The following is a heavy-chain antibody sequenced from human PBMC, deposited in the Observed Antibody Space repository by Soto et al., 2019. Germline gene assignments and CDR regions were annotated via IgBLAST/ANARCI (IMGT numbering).Heavy chain of an antibody. V-gene: IGHV4-34*01. CDR1: GGSFSGYY. Sequence: QVQLQQWGAGLLKPSETLSLTCAVYGGSFSGYYWSWIRQPPGKGLEWIGEINHSGSTNYNPSLKSPVTIYEATSTNQFSMKLSSVTAADTALYFCARGPDRGSSSETYYYMDVWGEGTTVTVSS. D-gene: IGHD6-6*01. CDR2: INHSGST. J-gene: IGHJ6*03. CDR3: ARGPDRGSSSETYYYMDV.